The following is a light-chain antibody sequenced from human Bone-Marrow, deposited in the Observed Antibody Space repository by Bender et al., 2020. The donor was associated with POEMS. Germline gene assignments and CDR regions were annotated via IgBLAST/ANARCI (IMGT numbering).Light chain of an antibody. CDR3: WSFAGGIVV. CDR1: NNDIDTNHF. CDR2: EGT. V-gene: IGLV2-11*01. J-gene: IGLJ2*01. Sequence: QSALTQPRSVSGSPGQTVTISCTGDNNDIDTNHFVSWYQQYSGKAPKLIIYEGTKRPSGVPDRFSGSKSGNMASLTISGLQTEDEAEYFCWSFAGGIVVFGGGTHLTVL.